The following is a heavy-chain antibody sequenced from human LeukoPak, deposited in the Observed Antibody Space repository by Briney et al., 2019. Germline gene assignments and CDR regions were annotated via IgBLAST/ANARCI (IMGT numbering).Heavy chain of an antibody. CDR3: ARGPPGISHPLDY. CDR2: TGNKANSYTT. V-gene: IGHV3-72*01. CDR1: GFIFSDHY. D-gene: IGHD1-26*01. J-gene: IGHJ4*02. Sequence: GGSLRLSCAASGFIFSDHYIDWVRQAPGKGLEWVGRTGNKANSYTTEYAASVKGRFTILRDDSKNSLYLQMNSLKTEDTAVYYCARGPPGISHPLDYWGQGTLVTVSS.